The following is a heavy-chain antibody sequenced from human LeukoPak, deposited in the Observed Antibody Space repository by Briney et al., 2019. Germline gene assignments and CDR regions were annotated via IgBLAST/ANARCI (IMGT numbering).Heavy chain of an antibody. CDR2: IYYSGST. CDR3: ARVRGYYDSSGYDY. Sequence: SETLSLTCTVSGSSISSYYWSWIRQPPGKGLEWIGYIYYSGSTNYNPALKSRVTISEDTSKNQISLKLSSVTAADTAVYYCARVRGYYDSSGYDYWGQGTLVTVSS. CDR1: GSSISSYY. V-gene: IGHV4-59*01. J-gene: IGHJ4*02. D-gene: IGHD3-22*01.